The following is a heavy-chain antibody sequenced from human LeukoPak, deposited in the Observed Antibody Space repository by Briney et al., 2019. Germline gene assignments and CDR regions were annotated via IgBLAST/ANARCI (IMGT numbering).Heavy chain of an antibody. Sequence: GGSLRLSCTASGXIFSTYAVSWVRQAPGKGLEWVSTVSGSGGSTYYADSVKGRFTISRDNSKDTLYLQMNSLRGEDTAVYFCAKGWLIAAIDYWGQGTLVTVSS. CDR1: GXIFSTYA. CDR2: VSGSGGST. CDR3: AKGWLIAAIDY. V-gene: IGHV3-23*01. J-gene: IGHJ4*02. D-gene: IGHD6-13*01.